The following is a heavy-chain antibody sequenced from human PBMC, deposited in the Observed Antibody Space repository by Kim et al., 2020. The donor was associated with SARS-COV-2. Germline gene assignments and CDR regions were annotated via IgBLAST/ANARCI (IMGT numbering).Heavy chain of an antibody. V-gene: IGHV1-2*02. J-gene: IGHJ6*02. CDR1: GYPFSGFY. Sequence: ASVKVSCKTSGYPFSGFYIHWVRQAPGQGLEWMGWISPNNGATKYAEASQGRVTMTRDTSINTADMELSRLKSDDTAIYFCARGSDYHGLDVWGRGTTITVSS. CDR3: ARGSDYHGLDV. CDR2: ISPNNGAT.